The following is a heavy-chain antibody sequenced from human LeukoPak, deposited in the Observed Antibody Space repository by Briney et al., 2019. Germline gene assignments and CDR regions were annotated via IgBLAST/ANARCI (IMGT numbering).Heavy chain of an antibody. J-gene: IGHJ3*02. CDR2: IIPIFGIA. V-gene: IGHV1-69*04. Sequence: GASVKVSCKASGCTFSSYAISWVRQAPGQGLEWMGRIIPIFGIANYAQKFQGRVTITADKSTSTAYMELSSLRSEDTAVYYCARSLYCSSTSCYTGFYAFDIWGQGTMVTVPS. D-gene: IGHD2-2*02. CDR1: GCTFSSYA. CDR3: ARSLYCSSTSCYTGFYAFDI.